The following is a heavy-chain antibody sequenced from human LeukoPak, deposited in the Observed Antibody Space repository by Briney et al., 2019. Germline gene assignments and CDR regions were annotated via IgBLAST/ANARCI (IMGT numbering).Heavy chain of an antibody. CDR1: GFTFDDYG. CDR3: ARVGPSSASMTPAYGMDV. CDR2: INWNGGST. D-gene: IGHD2/OR15-2a*01. J-gene: IGHJ6*02. V-gene: IGHV3-20*04. Sequence: PGGSLRLSCAASGFTFDDYGMSWVRQAPGKGLEWVPGINWNGGSTGYADSVKGRFTISRDNAKNSLYLQMNSLRAEDTALYYCARVGPSSASMTPAYGMDVWGQGTTVTVSS.